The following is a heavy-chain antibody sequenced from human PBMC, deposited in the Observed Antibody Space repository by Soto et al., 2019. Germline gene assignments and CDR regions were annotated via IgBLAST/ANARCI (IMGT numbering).Heavy chain of an antibody. CDR1: GFTFSSYA. V-gene: IGHV3-30-3*01. Sequence: GGSLRLSCAASGFTFSSYAMHWVRQAPGKGLEWVAVISYDGSNKYYADSVKGRFTISRDNSKNTLYLQMNSLRAEDTAVYYCARDIAVAGRLDYWGQGTLVTVAS. J-gene: IGHJ4*02. CDR3: ARDIAVAGRLDY. CDR2: ISYDGSNK. D-gene: IGHD6-19*01.